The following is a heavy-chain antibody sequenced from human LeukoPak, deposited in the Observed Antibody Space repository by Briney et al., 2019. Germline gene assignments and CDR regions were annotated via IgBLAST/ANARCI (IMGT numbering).Heavy chain of an antibody. CDR1: GFTFSSYA. Sequence: GGSLRLSCAAPGFTFSSYAMHWVRQAPGKGLEWVAVISYDGSNKYYADSVKGRFTISRDNSKNTLYLQMNSLRAEDTAVYYCARAKGGIAVAGVWFDPWGQGTLVTVSS. V-gene: IGHV3-30*04. CDR2: ISYDGSNK. D-gene: IGHD6-19*01. J-gene: IGHJ5*02. CDR3: ARAKGGIAVAGVWFDP.